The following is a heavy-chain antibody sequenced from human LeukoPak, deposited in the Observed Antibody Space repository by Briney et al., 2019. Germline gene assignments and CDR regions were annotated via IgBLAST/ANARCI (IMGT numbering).Heavy chain of an antibody. V-gene: IGHV3-21*06. Sequence: KPGGSLRLSCAAAGFSFSSYNMKWVRQATGKGLEWVSFISTTRTYIYYADSVKGLFTVCRDNSKNLLYLQMDSLRVEDTAVYYCARAGTCSSTSCDGGIEYWGQGTLVTVSS. D-gene: IGHD2-2*01. CDR1: GFSFSSYN. J-gene: IGHJ4*02. CDR2: ISTTRTYI. CDR3: ARAGTCSSTSCDGGIEY.